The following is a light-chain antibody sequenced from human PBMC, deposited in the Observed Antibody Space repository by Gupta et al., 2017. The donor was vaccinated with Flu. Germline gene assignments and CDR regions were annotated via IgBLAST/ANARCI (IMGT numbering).Light chain of an antibody. Sequence: QAVVPQEPSLTVSPGGTVTLTCGSSTGAVTSDHFPYWFQQKPGQAPRTLIYDTSRKHSWTPARFSGSLPGGNAALRLSGAQPEDEADYYCLLYYSGARVFGGGTKLTVL. V-gene: IGLV7-46*01. J-gene: IGLJ2*01. CDR2: DTS. CDR1: TGAVTSDHF. CDR3: LLYYSGARV.